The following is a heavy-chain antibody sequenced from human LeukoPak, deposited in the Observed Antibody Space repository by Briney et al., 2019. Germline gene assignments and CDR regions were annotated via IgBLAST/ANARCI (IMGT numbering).Heavy chain of an antibody. CDR3: AKDLHLRDFWSGYFDY. Sequence: GGSLRLSCAASGFIFSNYGMNWVRQAPGKGLEWVAAISASGGATSYADSVRGRFTISRDNSKSTTYLQMNSLRAEDTAVFYCAKDLHLRDFWSGYFDYWGQGIPVTVSS. V-gene: IGHV3-23*01. D-gene: IGHD3-3*01. J-gene: IGHJ4*02. CDR2: ISASGGAT. CDR1: GFIFSNYG.